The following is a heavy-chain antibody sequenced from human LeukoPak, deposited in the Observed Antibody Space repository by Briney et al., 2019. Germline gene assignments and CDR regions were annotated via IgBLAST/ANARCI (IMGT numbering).Heavy chain of an antibody. CDR2: INHRGGT. D-gene: IGHD3-3*01. CDR3: ARGQGIFGVVNFDY. CDR1: GGSFSGYY. J-gene: IGHJ4*02. Sequence: SETLALTCAVYGGSFSGYYWSGIRQPPGKGVEGIGEINHRGGTNDNPSLKGRVTISVDTSKTQFSLKLSSVTAADTAVYYCARGQGIFGVVNFDYWGQGTLVTVSS. V-gene: IGHV4-34*01.